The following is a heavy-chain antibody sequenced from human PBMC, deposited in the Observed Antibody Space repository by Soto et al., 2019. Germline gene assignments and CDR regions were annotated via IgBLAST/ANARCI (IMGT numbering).Heavy chain of an antibody. CDR3: ARGNYYDSSGYFDY. D-gene: IGHD3-22*01. CDR1: GFSFSSYA. J-gene: IGHJ4*02. Sequence: EVQLLESGGGLVQPGGSLRLSCAASGFSFSSYAMSWVRQAPGKGLEWVSAIVGSGGNTYYADSVKGRFTISRDNAKNSLYLQMNSLRAEDTAVYYCARGNYYDSSGYFDYWGQGTLVTVSS. CDR2: IVGSGGNT. V-gene: IGHV3-23*01.